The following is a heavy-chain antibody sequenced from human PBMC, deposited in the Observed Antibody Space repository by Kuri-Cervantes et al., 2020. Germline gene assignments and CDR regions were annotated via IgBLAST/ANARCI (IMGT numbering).Heavy chain of an antibody. CDR3: AKERRPGEWNDAGRGGADY. D-gene: IGHD1-1*01. CDR2: ISSSGSTI. CDR1: GFTFSHYY. J-gene: IGHJ4*02. V-gene: IGHV3-11*01. Sequence: GESLKISCAASGFTFSHYYMSWIRQAPGKGLEWVSYISSSGSTIYYADSVKGRFTISRDNAKNSLYLQMNSLRAEDTAVYYCAKERRPGEWNDAGRGGADYWGQGTLVTVSS.